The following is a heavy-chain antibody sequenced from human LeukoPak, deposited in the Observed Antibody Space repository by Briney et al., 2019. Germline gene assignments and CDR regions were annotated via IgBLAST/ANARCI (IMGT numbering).Heavy chain of an antibody. CDR1: GGSISSSNW. CDR3: ARLWTNQMYHFDY. CDR2: IYHSGST. J-gene: IGHJ4*02. Sequence: SGTLSLTCAVSGGSISSSNWWSWVRQPPGKGLEWIGEIYHSGSTDYNPSLESRVTISLDTSKNRFSLKLSSVTAADTAVYYCARLWTNQMYHFDYWGQGTLVTVSS. D-gene: IGHD3/OR15-3a*01. V-gene: IGHV4-4*02.